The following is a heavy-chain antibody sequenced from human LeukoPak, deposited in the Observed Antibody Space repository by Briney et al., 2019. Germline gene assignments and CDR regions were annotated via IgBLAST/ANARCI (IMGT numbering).Heavy chain of an antibody. CDR2: ISSSSSTI. CDR3: AKNTAVARGLDF. CDR1: GFTFSSYS. Sequence: GGSLRLSCAASGFTFSSYSMNWVRQAPGKGLEWVSYISSSSSTIYYADSVRGRFTISRDNAKNSLYLQMNSLRDEDTAVYYCAKNTAVARGLDFWGQGTPVTVSS. D-gene: IGHD6-19*01. J-gene: IGHJ4*02. V-gene: IGHV3-48*02.